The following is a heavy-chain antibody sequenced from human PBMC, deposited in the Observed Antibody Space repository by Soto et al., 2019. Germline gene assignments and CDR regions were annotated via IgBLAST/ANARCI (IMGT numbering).Heavy chain of an antibody. D-gene: IGHD4-17*01. CDR1: GGTFSSYA. CDR3: ASTYGDYTSWFDP. V-gene: IGHV1-69*06. CDR2: IIPIFGTA. J-gene: IGHJ5*02. Sequence: SVKVSCKASGGTFSSYAISWVRQAPGQGLEWMGGIIPIFGTANYAQKFQGRVTITADKSTSTAYMGLSSLRSEDTAVYYCASTYGDYTSWFDPWGQGTQVTVSS.